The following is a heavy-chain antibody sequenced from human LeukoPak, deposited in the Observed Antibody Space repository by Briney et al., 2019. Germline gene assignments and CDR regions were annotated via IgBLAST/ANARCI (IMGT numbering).Heavy chain of an antibody. CDR3: ARARGGIGHASDI. D-gene: IGHD3-16*01. V-gene: IGHV1-2*02. CDR1: GYTITDYY. CDR2: INPNSGGT. J-gene: IGHJ3*02. Sequence: ASVKVSCKASGYTITDYYLHWVRQAPGQGLEWMGWINPNSGGTNYAQKFQGRVTMTRDTSISTAYMELSRLRSDDTAVYYCARARGGIGHASDIWGQGTMVTVSS.